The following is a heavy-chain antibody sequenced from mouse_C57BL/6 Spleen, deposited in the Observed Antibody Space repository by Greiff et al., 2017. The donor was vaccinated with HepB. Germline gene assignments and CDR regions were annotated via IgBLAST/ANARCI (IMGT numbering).Heavy chain of an antibody. Sequence: VQLQQSGPELVKPGASVKISCKASGYTFTDYYMNWVKQSHGKSLEWIGDINPNNGGTSYNQKFKGKATLTVDTSSSTAYMELRSLTSEDSAVYYWARGGIYYDYDRFAYWGQGTLVTVSA. J-gene: IGHJ3*01. CDR1: GYTFTDYY. V-gene: IGHV1-26*01. D-gene: IGHD2-4*01. CDR3: ARGGIYYDYDRFAY. CDR2: INPNNGGT.